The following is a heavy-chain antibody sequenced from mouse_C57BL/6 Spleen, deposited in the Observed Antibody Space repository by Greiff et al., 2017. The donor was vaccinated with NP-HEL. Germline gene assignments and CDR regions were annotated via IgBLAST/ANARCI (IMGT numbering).Heavy chain of an antibody. CDR2: ISSGSSTI. Sequence: EVKLVESGGGLVKPGGSLKLSCAASGFTFSDYGMHWVRQAPEKGLEWVAYISSGSSTIYYADTVKGRFTISRDNAKNTLFLQMTSLRSEDTAMYYCASYSSGYLYFDYWGQGTTLTVSS. CDR1: GFTFSDYG. D-gene: IGHD3-2*02. J-gene: IGHJ2*01. V-gene: IGHV5-17*01. CDR3: ASYSSGYLYFDY.